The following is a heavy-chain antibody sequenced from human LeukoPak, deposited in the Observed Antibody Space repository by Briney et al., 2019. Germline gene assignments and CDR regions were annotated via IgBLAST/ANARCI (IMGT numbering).Heavy chain of an antibody. V-gene: IGHV1-18*01. CDR1: GYTFTSYG. D-gene: IGHD1-14*01. Sequence: ASVTVSCTASGYTFTSYGISWVRHAPGQGLEWMGWISAYNGKTNYAQKLQGRVTMTTDTSTSTAYMELRSLRSDDTAVYYCARGTPSYYYYMDVWGKGTTVTVSS. J-gene: IGHJ6*03. CDR2: ISAYNGKT. CDR3: ARGTPSYYYYMDV.